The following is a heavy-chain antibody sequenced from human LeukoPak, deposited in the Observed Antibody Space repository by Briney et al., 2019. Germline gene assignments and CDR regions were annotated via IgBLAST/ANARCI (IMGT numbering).Heavy chain of an antibody. CDR1: GYSFTSFW. CDR3: ARTAYHCSGGSCHGAFDI. J-gene: IGHJ3*02. D-gene: IGHD2-15*01. CDR2: IYPGDSDT. V-gene: IGHV5-51*01. Sequence: GESLKISCKGSGYSFTSFWISWVRQMPGEGLEWMGIIYPGDSDTRYSPSFQGQVTISADKSISTAYLQWSSLKASDTAMYYCARTAYHCSGGSCHGAFDIWGQGTMVTVSS.